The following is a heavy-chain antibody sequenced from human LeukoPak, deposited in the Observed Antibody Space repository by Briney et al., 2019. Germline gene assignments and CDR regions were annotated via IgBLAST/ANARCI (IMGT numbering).Heavy chain of an antibody. Sequence: GGSLRLSCAASGFTLTDYAMNWVRQAPGKGLEWVSAISATGGNTYYADSVKGRFSISRDNSKNTLSLQMNSLRAEDTAVYYCAREGAVAGFALGWFDPWDQGTLVTVSS. CDR3: AREGAVAGFALGWFDP. CDR2: ISATGGNT. CDR1: GFTLTDYA. D-gene: IGHD6-19*01. V-gene: IGHV3-23*01. J-gene: IGHJ5*02.